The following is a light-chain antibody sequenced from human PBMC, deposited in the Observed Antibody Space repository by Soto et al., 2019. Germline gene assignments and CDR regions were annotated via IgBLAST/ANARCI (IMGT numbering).Light chain of an antibody. CDR2: VAS. V-gene: IGKV1-39*01. CDR3: LQTYNTPHT. CDR1: RTIYTY. Sequence: DIQMTQSPASLSASVGDRVTITCRASRTIYTYLNWYQQRPGKPPQLLIYVASTLQSGVPSRFNGGGFGTDFTLTISSLQPEDFATYYCLQTYNTPHTFGRGTRLEVK. J-gene: IGKJ2*01.